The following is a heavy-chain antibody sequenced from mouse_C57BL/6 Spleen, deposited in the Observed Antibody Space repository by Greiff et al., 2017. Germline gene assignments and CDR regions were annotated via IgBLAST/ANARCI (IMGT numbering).Heavy chain of an antibody. D-gene: IGHD2-2*01. CDR1: GFNIKDDY. J-gene: IGHJ1*03. CDR3: TNGYDRDWYFDV. V-gene: IGHV14-4*01. CDR2: IDPENGDT. Sequence: VQVQQAGAELGGPGASVKLSCTASGFNIKDDYMHWVKQRPEQGLEWIGWIDPENGDTEYASNFQAPATIPADTSSTTAYLQLSSLTSEVTAVYYCTNGYDRDWYFDVWGTGTTVTVSS.